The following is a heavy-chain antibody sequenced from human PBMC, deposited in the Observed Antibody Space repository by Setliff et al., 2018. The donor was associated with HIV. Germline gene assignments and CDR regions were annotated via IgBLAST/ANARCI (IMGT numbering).Heavy chain of an antibody. Sequence: SETLSLTCAVYGESFSDYYWSWIRQPPGKGLEWIGEVYHSGSANYNPSLKSRVTISVDTSKNQFSLKLTSVTAADTAMYYCARADIYGYVDFWGQGTLVTVSS. CDR3: ARADIYGYVDF. CDR2: VYHSGSA. V-gene: IGHV4-34*01. CDR1: GESFSDYY. J-gene: IGHJ4*02. D-gene: IGHD5-18*01.